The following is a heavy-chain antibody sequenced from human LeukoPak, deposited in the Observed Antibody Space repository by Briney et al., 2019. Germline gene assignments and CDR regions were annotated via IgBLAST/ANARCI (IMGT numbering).Heavy chain of an antibody. J-gene: IGHJ4*02. D-gene: IGHD4-17*01. CDR2: IRGSSSYI. CDR3: AKDGETTVTRGYFDY. V-gene: IGHV3-21*04. Sequence: GGSLRLSCAVSGFTFSSYSMNWVRQAPGEGLEWVSSIRGSSSYIYYADSVKGRFTISRDNSKNTLYLQMNSLRGEDTAVYYCAKDGETTVTRGYFDYWGQGTLVTVSS. CDR1: GFTFSSYS.